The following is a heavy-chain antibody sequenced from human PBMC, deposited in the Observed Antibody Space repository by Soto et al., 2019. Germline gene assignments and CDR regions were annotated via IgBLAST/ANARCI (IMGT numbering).Heavy chain of an antibody. J-gene: IGHJ6*03. V-gene: IGHV1-18*01. Sequence: ASVKVSCKTSGYTVTSYGISWVRQAPGQGLEWMGWISAYNGNTNYAQKLQGRVTMTTDTSTSTAYMELRSLRSDDTAVYYCARDRYYDSSGYYCARVSIVVVPAANSYSYMDVWGNGTTVT. CDR2: ISAYNGNT. D-gene: IGHD3-22*01. CDR3: ARDRYYDSSGYYCARVSIVVVPAANSYSYMDV. CDR1: GYTVTSYG.